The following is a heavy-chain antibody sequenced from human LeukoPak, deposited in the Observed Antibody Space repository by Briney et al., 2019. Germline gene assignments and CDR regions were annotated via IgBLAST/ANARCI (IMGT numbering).Heavy chain of an antibody. CDR1: GFTFSSYS. D-gene: IGHD3-22*01. J-gene: IGHJ5*02. Sequence: GGSLRLSCAASGFTFSSYSMNWVRQAPGKGLEWVSSISSSSSYIYYADSVKGRFTISRDNAKNSLYLQMNSLRAEDTAVYYCARDPTTSSGYHENWFDPWGQGTLVTVSS. CDR3: ARDPTTSSGYHENWFDP. CDR2: ISSSSSYI. V-gene: IGHV3-21*01.